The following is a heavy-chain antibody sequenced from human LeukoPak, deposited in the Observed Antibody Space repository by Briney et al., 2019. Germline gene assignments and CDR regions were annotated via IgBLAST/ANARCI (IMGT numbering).Heavy chain of an antibody. CDR3: TKDSGGTYFFYYYYMDV. CDR1: GFTFSTYA. D-gene: IGHD1-26*01. V-gene: IGHV3-23*01. Sequence: PGGSLRLSCAASGFTFSTYAMSWVRQAPGQGLEWVSAISAGGATIYYADSVKGRFTISRDNSKNTLYLQINSLRAEDTAVYYCTKDSGGTYFFYYYYMDVWGKGTTVTVSS. CDR2: ISAGGATI. J-gene: IGHJ6*03.